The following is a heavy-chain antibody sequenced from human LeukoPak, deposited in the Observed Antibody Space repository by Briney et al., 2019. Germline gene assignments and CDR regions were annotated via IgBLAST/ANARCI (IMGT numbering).Heavy chain of an antibody. CDR2: ISSSSFTI. J-gene: IGHJ3*02. D-gene: IGHD6-19*01. CDR3: AKALPGYSSGWYTAYAFDI. V-gene: IGHV3-48*02. Sequence: QPGGSLRLSCAASGFTFSSDSMNWVRQAPGKGLEWVSYISSSSFTIHYADSVKGRFTISRDNAKNSLYLQMNSLRDEDTAVYYCAKALPGYSSGWYTAYAFDIWGQGTMVTVSS. CDR1: GFTFSSDS.